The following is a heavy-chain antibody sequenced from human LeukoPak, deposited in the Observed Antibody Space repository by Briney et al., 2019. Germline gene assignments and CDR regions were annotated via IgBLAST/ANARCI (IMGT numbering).Heavy chain of an antibody. Sequence: GGSLRLSCAASGFTFSTYSINWVRQAPGKGLEWVSSISSSNTYIYYADSVKGRFTISRDNTKNSLYLQMNSLRAEDTAVYYCARDSGSYDWGQGTLVTVSS. V-gene: IGHV3-21*01. CDR1: GFTFSTYS. J-gene: IGHJ4*02. CDR2: ISSSNTYI. D-gene: IGHD1-26*01. CDR3: ARDSGSYD.